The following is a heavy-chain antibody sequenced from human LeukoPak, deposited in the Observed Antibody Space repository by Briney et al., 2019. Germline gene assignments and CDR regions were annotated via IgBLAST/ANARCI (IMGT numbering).Heavy chain of an antibody. CDR3: ARQTGSGLFILP. D-gene: IGHD3/OR15-3a*01. J-gene: IGHJ4*02. V-gene: IGHV4-39*01. CDR2: IYYSVNT. CDR1: GVSISSSNSY. Sequence: SETLSLTCTVSGVSISSSNSYWGWIRQPPGKGLEWIGSIYYSVNTYYNASLKSQVSISIDTSKNQFSLRLTSVTAADTAVYYRARQTGSGLFILPGGQGTLVTVSS.